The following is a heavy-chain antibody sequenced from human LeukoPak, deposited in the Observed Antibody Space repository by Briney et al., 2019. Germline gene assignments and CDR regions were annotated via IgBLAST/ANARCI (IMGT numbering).Heavy chain of an antibody. CDR1: GFTFSSYS. D-gene: IGHD4-17*01. CDR3: ARDLYGDYSQDY. V-gene: IGHV3-21*01. CDR2: ISSSSSYI. J-gene: IGHJ4*02. Sequence: GGSLRLSCAASGFTFSSYSMNWVRQAPGKGLEWVSSISSSSSYIYYADSVKGRFTISRDNAKNSLYLQMNSLRAEDTAVYYCARDLYGDYSQDYWGQGTLVTVSS.